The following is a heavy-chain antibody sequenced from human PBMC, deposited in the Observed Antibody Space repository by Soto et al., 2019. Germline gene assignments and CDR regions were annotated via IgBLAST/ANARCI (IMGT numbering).Heavy chain of an antibody. V-gene: IGHV4-61*01. CDR1: GGSVSSGSYY. Sequence: PSETLSLTCTVSGGSVSSGSYYWSWIRQPPGKGLEWIGYIYYSGSTNYNPSLKSRVTISVDTSKNQFSLKLSSVTAADTAEYYCARVAADSSWRNDPKNYYYYGMDVWGQGTTVTVSS. CDR2: IYYSGST. CDR3: ARVAADSSWRNDPKNYYYYGMDV. D-gene: IGHD6-13*01. J-gene: IGHJ6*02.